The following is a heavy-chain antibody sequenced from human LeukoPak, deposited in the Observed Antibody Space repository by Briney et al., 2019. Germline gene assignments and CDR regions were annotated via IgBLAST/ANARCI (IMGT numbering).Heavy chain of an antibody. J-gene: IGHJ4*02. CDR2: IYYSGST. V-gene: IGHV4-59*01. Sequence: SETLSLTCTVSGGSISSYYWSWIRQPPGKGLEWIGYIYYSGSTNYNPSLKSRVTISVDTSKNQFSLKLSSVTAADTAVYYCARDGWYGRTLDYWGQGTLVTVSS. CDR3: ARDGWYGRTLDY. D-gene: IGHD6-19*01. CDR1: GGSISSYY.